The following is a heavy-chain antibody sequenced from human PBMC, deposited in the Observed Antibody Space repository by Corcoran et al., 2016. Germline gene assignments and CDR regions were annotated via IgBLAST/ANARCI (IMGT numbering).Heavy chain of an antibody. Sequence: EVQLVESGGGLVKPGGSLRLSCAASGFTFSNAWMNWVRQAPGKGLEWVGRIKSKTDGGTTDYAAPVKGRFTISRDDSKNTLYLQMNSMKTEDAAVYYGTTAGPPQRDVLRFLECLFPTYYYGMDVWGQGTTVTVSS. CDR2: IKSKTDGGTT. D-gene: IGHD3-3*01. V-gene: IGHV3-15*07. J-gene: IGHJ6*02. CDR1: GFTFSNAW. CDR3: TTAGPPQRDVLRFLECLFPTYYYGMDV.